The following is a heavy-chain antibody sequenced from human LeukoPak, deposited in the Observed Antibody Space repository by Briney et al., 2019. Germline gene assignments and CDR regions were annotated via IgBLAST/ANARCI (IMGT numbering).Heavy chain of an antibody. CDR3: ARVATIWGSHRYFDY. Sequence: ASVKVSCKASGYNFITYPLIWVRQAPGQGLEWMGRISPYNDNTDLAQNLQGRVTMTTDTSTSTAYMELRGLTSDDTAVFFCARVATIWGSHRYFDYWGQGTLVTISS. CDR2: ISPYNDNT. V-gene: IGHV1-18*01. J-gene: IGHJ4*02. CDR1: GYNFITYP. D-gene: IGHD3-16*02.